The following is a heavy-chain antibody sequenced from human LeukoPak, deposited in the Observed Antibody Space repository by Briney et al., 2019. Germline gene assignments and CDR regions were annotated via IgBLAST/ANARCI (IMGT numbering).Heavy chain of an antibody. V-gene: IGHV3-33*01. CDR2: IWYDGNNK. CDR1: GFTFSTYG. J-gene: IGHJ4*02. Sequence: GGSLRLSCAASGFTFSTYGMHWVRQAPGKGLEWVAVIWYDGNNKYYADSVKGRFTISRDNSKNTLYLQMNSLRAEDTAVYYCARAFSVVGPAATDYWGQGTLVTVSS. CDR3: ARAFSVVGPAATDY. D-gene: IGHD2-2*01.